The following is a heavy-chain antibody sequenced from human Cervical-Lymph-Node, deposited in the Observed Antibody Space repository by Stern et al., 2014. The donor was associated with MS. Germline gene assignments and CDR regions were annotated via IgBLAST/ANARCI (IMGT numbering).Heavy chain of an antibody. J-gene: IGHJ4*02. D-gene: IGHD3-16*02. CDR2: IDPGSGAT. CDR3: ARIYCSGDECYHSFDT. Sequence: QVQLVESGAEVKKPGASVKVSCKASGYRFSTFYLHWLRQAPGQGLQWIGRIDPGSGATTSSQKFHGRLTMYLDMAITTAYLDLSGLRSDDTAVYYCARIYCSGDECYHSFDTWGQGTLVTVSS. CDR1: GYRFSTFY. V-gene: IGHV1-2*06.